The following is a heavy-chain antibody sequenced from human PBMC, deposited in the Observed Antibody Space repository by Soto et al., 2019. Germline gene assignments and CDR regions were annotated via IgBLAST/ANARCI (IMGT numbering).Heavy chain of an antibody. CDR3: ATTYADYGDYLVFDP. V-gene: IGHV1-18*01. D-gene: IGHD4-17*01. CDR2: ISAYNGNT. CDR1: GYTFTSYG. Sequence: GASVKVSCKASGYTFTSYGIIWVRQAPGQGLEWMGWISAYNGNTNYAQKLQGRVTMTTDTSTSTAYMELRSLRSDDTAVYYCATTYADYGDYLVFDPWGQGTLVTVSS. J-gene: IGHJ5*02.